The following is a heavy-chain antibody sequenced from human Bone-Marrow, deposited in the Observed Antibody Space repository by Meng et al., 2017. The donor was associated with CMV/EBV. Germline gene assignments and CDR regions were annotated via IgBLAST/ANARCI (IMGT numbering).Heavy chain of an antibody. CDR1: FTFSSYS. Sequence: FTFSSYSMNWVRQAPGKGLEWVSSISSSSSYIYYADSVKGRFTISRDNAKNSLYLQMNSLRAEDTAVYCCARGKGYCSSTSCYNYFDYWAREPWSPSPQ. CDR2: ISSSSSYI. D-gene: IGHD2-2*02. CDR3: ARGKGYCSSTSCYNYFDY. V-gene: IGHV3-21*01. J-gene: IGHJ4*02.